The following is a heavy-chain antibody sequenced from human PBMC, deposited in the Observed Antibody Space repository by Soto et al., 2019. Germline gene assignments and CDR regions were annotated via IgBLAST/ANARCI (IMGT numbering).Heavy chain of an antibody. CDR3: ARAPTFAIFGVVIDGGYYYYGMDV. V-gene: IGHV3-21*01. CDR2: ISSSSSYI. CDR1: GFTFSSYS. Sequence: PGGSLRLSCAASGFTFSSYSMNWVRQAPGKGLEWVSSISSSSSYIYYADSVKGRYTIYSDNAKNSLYLQMNSLSAEDTAVYYCARAPTFAIFGVVIDGGYYYYGMDVWGQGTTVTVSS. J-gene: IGHJ6*02. D-gene: IGHD3-3*01.